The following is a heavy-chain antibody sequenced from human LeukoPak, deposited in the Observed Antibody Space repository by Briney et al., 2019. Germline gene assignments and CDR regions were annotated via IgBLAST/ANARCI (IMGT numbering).Heavy chain of an antibody. V-gene: IGHV3-23*01. D-gene: IGHD6-19*01. CDR1: GFTFSSYA. Sequence: GGSLRLSCAASGFTFSSYAMSWVRQAPGKGLEWVSAISGSGGSTYYADSVKGRFTISRDNSKNTLYLQMNSLRAEDTAVYYCAKRDAIGWYQGGGWFDPWGQGTLVTVSS. J-gene: IGHJ5*02. CDR3: AKRDAIGWYQGGGWFDP. CDR2: ISGSGGST.